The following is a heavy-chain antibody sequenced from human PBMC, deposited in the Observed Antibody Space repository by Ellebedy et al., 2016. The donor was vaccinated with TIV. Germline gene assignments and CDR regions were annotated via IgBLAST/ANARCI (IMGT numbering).Heavy chain of an antibody. CDR1: GFTFSSYG. CDR2: ISYDGSNK. CDR3: ARAGKPAAFDY. D-gene: IGHD6-13*01. V-gene: IGHV3-30*03. J-gene: IGHJ4*02. Sequence: GESLKISXAASGFTFSSYGMHWVRQAPGKGLEWVAVISYDGSNKYYADSVKGRFTISRDNSKNTLYLQMNSLRAEDTAVYYCARAGKPAAFDYWGQGTLVTVSP.